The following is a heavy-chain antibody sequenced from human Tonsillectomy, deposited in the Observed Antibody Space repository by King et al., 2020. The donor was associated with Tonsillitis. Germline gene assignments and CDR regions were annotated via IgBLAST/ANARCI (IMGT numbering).Heavy chain of an antibody. CDR2: VTGSGGST. CDR1: GFTFSNYA. J-gene: IGHJ4*02. CDR3: VKGSSGGYFWSGYSDY. V-gene: IGHV3-23*04. D-gene: IGHD3-3*01. Sequence: VQLVESGGGLVQPGGSLRLSCAASGFTFSNYAMSWVRQAPGKGLEWVSVVTGSGGSTYYADSVRGRFTISRDNSKNTLYLQMNSLRAEDMAVYYCVKGSSGGYFWSGYSDYWGQGTLVTVSS.